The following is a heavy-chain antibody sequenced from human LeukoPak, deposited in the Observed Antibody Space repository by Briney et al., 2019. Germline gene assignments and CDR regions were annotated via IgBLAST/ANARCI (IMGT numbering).Heavy chain of an antibody. CDR2: INPSGGST. Sequence: ASVKVSCKASGYTFTNYYMHWVRQAPGQGLEWMGIINPSGGSTSYAQKFQGRVTMTRDTPTSTVYTEVSSLRSEDTAVYYCARVRSGYYDAFDIWGQGTMVTVSS. J-gene: IGHJ3*02. CDR3: ARVRSGYYDAFDI. V-gene: IGHV1-46*01. CDR1: GYTFTNYY. D-gene: IGHD3-3*01.